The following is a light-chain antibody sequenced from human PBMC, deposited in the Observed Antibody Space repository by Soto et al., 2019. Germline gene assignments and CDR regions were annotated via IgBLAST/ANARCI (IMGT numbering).Light chain of an antibody. CDR2: DAS. Sequence: EIVLTQSPGTLSLSPGERATLSCRASQSVSSSYLAWYQQKPGQAPRLLIYDASNRATGIPARFSGSGSVTDFTLTISRLEPEDFAVYYCQQYGNSPQTFGQGTKVDIK. CDR1: QSVSSSY. CDR3: QQYGNSPQT. J-gene: IGKJ1*01. V-gene: IGKV3-20*01.